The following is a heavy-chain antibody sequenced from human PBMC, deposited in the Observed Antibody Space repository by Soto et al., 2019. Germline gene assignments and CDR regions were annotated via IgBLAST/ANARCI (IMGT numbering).Heavy chain of an antibody. J-gene: IGHJ5*02. CDR2: INAGNGNT. CDR1: GYTFTSYA. Sequence: ASVKVSCKASGYTFTSYAMHWVRQAPGQRLEWMGWINAGNGNTKYSQKFQGRVTITRDTSASTAYMGLSSLRSEDTAVYYCARVVGAPNWFDPWGQGTLVTVSS. D-gene: IGHD1-26*01. CDR3: ARVVGAPNWFDP. V-gene: IGHV1-3*01.